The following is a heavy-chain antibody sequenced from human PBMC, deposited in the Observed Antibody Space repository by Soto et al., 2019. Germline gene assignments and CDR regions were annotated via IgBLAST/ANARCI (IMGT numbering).Heavy chain of an antibody. J-gene: IGHJ4*02. CDR2: IIPIFGTA. D-gene: IGHD3-16*02. Sequence: VASVKVSCKASGGTFSSYAISWVRQAPGQGLEWMGGIIPIFGTANYAQKFQGRVTITADESTSTAYMELSSLRSEDTAVYYCARAHTTYVWGSYRYGPFDYWGQGTLVTVSS. CDR3: ARAHTTYVWGSYRYGPFDY. CDR1: GGTFSSYA. V-gene: IGHV1-69*13.